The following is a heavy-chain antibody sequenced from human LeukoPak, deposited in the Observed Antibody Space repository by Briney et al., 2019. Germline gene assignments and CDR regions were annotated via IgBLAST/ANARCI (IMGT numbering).Heavy chain of an antibody. J-gene: IGHJ4*02. D-gene: IGHD3-3*01. CDR1: GFTFSGYE. CDR3: ARERDDYYFDY. V-gene: IGHV3-48*03. Sequence: GGSLRLSCAASGFTFSGYEMNWVRQAPGKGLEWVSYISRSGTIISYADSVRGRLTISRDNAKNSLYLQMNSLRAEDTAVYYCARERDDYYFDYWGQGTLVTVSS. CDR2: ISRSGTII.